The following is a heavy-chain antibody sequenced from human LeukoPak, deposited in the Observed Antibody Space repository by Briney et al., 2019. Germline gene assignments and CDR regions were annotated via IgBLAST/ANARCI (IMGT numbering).Heavy chain of an antibody. CDR1: GFTFSSYA. V-gene: IGHV3-30*15. Sequence: GGSLRLSCAASGFTFSSYAMHWVRQAPGKGLEWVAVISYDGSNKYYADSVKGRFTISRDNSKNTLYLQMSSLRAEDTAVYYCARDHYCSSTSCYPDYWGQGTLVTVSS. D-gene: IGHD2-2*01. J-gene: IGHJ4*02. CDR2: ISYDGSNK. CDR3: ARDHYCSSTSCYPDY.